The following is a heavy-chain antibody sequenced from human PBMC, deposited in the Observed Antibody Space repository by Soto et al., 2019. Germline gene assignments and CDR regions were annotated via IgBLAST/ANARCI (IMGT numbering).Heavy chain of an antibody. D-gene: IGHD6-13*01. CDR1: GGSFSGYY. V-gene: IGHV4-34*01. Sequence: PSETLSLTCAVYGGSFSGYYWSWIRQPPGKGLEWIGEINHSGSTNYNPSLKSRFTISVDTSKNQFSLKLSSVTAADTAVYYCARIIARSTFDYWGQGTLVTVSS. J-gene: IGHJ4*02. CDR2: INHSGST. CDR3: ARIIARSTFDY.